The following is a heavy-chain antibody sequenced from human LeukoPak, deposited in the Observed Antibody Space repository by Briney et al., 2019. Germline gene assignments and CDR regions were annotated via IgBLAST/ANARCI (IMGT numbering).Heavy chain of an antibody. Sequence: ASVKVSCKPSGYTFTGYFMHWVRQAPGQGLEWMGWINPNSGGTNNAQKFQGRVTMTRDTSISTAYMELSRLRSDDTAVYYCARYYYDSSGYYGIDYWGQGTLVTVSS. D-gene: IGHD3-22*01. CDR3: ARYYYDSSGYYGIDY. CDR1: GYTFTGYF. V-gene: IGHV1-2*02. CDR2: INPNSGGT. J-gene: IGHJ4*02.